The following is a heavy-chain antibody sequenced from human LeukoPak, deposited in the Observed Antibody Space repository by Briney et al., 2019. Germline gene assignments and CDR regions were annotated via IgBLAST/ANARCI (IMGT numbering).Heavy chain of an antibody. CDR2: IYYDGTNE. J-gene: IGHJ4*02. V-gene: IGHV3-33*01. Sequence: GGSLILSCAAFGFTFRSYHMHWVRQAPGKGLEWVAVIYYDGTNENYADSVKGRFTISRDNSQSTLHLQMNGLRAEDTAVYYCARDQSGYFDSWGQGTLVTVSS. CDR1: GFTFRSYH. D-gene: IGHD3-10*01. CDR3: ARDQSGYFDS.